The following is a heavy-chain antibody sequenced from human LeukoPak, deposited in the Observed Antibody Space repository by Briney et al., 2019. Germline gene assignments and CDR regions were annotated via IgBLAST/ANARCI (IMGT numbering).Heavy chain of an antibody. CDR2: IYTSGST. CDR3: ARVVTRYYDILVEWLDP. J-gene: IGHJ5*02. V-gene: IGHV4-61*02. Sequence: KSSETLSLTCTVSGGSISSGSYYWSWIRQPAGKGLEWIGRIYTSGSTNYNPSLKSRVTISVDTSKNQLSLKLSSVTAADTAVYYCARVVTRYYDILVEWLDPWGQGTLVTVSS. CDR1: GGSISSGSYY. D-gene: IGHD3-9*01.